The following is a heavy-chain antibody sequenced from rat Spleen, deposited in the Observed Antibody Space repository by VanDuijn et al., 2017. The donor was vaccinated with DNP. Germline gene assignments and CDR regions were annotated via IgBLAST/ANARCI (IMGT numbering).Heavy chain of an antibody. CDR3: TRGKNYALDA. CDR1: GFTFSDYY. Sequence: EVQLVESGGGLVQPGRSLKLSCAASGFTFSDYYMAWVRQAPTKGLEWVASITNSGDNTYYRDSVKGRFTISRDNAKSTLYLQMDSLRSEDTATYYCTRGKNYALDAWGQGTSVTVSS. D-gene: IGHD1-4*01. J-gene: IGHJ4*01. CDR2: ITNSGDNT. V-gene: IGHV5-25*01.